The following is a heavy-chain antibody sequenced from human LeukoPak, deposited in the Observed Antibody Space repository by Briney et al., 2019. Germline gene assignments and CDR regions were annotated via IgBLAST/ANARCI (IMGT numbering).Heavy chain of an antibody. Sequence: GASVKVSCKASGYTFTSYGISWVRQAPGQGLEWMGWISAYNGNTNYAQKLQGRVTMTTDTSTSTAYMELRSLRSDDTAVYYCARDSRFTVVKYPWVFDYWGQGTLVTVSS. V-gene: IGHV1-18*01. CDR1: GYTFTSYG. J-gene: IGHJ4*02. CDR3: ARDSRFTVVKYPWVFDY. D-gene: IGHD4-23*01. CDR2: ISAYNGNT.